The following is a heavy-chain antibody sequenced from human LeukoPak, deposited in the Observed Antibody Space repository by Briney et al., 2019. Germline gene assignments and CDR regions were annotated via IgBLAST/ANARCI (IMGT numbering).Heavy chain of an antibody. Sequence: PGGSLRLSCAASGFTFSDYYMSWIRQAPGKGLEWVSYISSSGSTIYYADSVKGRFTISRDNAKNSLYLQMNSLRAEDTAVYYCARYYYDSSGYYYFDYGGQGTLVTVSS. CDR1: GFTFSDYY. CDR3: ARYYYDSSGYYYFDY. J-gene: IGHJ4*02. D-gene: IGHD3-22*01. V-gene: IGHV3-11*01. CDR2: ISSSGSTI.